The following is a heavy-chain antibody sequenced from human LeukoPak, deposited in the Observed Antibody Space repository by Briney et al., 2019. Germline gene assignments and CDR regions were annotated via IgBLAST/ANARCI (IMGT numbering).Heavy chain of an antibody. CDR2: ISYDGSNK. V-gene: IGHV3-30*04. CDR1: GFTFSSYA. CDR3: ARDLVHY. D-gene: IGHD2-8*02. J-gene: IGHJ4*02. Sequence: GGSLRLSCAASGFTFSSYAMHWVRQAPGKGLEWGAVISYDGSNKYYADSVKGRFTISRDNSKNTLYLQMNSLRAEDTAVYYCARDLVHYWGQGTLVTVSS.